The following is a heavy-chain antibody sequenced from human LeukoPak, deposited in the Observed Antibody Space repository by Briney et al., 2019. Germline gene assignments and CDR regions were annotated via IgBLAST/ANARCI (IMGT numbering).Heavy chain of an antibody. Sequence: PGGSLRLSCAASGFTFSSYSMNWVRQAPGKGLEWVSSISSSSSYIYYADSVKGRFTISRDNAKNSLYLQMNSLRAEDTAVYYCARDLSQGSRYCGGDCYPYYFDYWGQGTLVTVSS. CDR3: ARDLSQGSRYCGGDCYPYYFDY. CDR1: GFTFSSYS. J-gene: IGHJ4*02. D-gene: IGHD2-21*02. CDR2: ISSSSSYI. V-gene: IGHV3-21*01.